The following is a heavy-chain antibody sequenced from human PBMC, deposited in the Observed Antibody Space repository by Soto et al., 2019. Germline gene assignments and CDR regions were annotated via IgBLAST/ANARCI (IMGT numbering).Heavy chain of an antibody. CDR1: GFTFNNYA. CDR2: ISYDGFKK. J-gene: IGHJ4*02. CDR3: ARDLEVGARFDY. Sequence: QVQLVGSGGGVVQPGRSLRLSCAASGFTFNNYAMHWVRQAPGKGLEWVAVISYDGFKKYYADSVKGRFTISRDISKNTLYLQMNSLRAEDTAIYYCARDLEVGARFDYWGQGTLVTVSS. V-gene: IGHV3-30-3*01.